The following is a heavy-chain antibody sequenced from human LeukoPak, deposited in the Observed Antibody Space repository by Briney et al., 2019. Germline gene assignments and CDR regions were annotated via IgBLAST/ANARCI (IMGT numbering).Heavy chain of an antibody. Sequence: SETLSLTCNVSGGSISRYYWSWIRQPPGKGLEWIGYIYYSGTTNYNPSLKSRVTISVDTSNNQFSLKLSSLTAADTAVYYCARADIENWFDPWGQGTLVTVSS. V-gene: IGHV4-59*12. CDR2: IYYSGTT. CDR1: GGSISRYY. J-gene: IGHJ5*02. D-gene: IGHD2-15*01. CDR3: ARADIENWFDP.